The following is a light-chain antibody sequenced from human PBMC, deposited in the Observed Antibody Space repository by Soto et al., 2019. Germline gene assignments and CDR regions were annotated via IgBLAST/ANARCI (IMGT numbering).Light chain of an antibody. CDR1: SSDVGRYNY. V-gene: IGLV2-14*01. J-gene: IGLJ3*02. CDR2: EVN. CDR3: SSYTTTSTRV. Sequence: QSALTQPASVSGSPGQSITISCTGTSSDVGRYNYVSWYQQHPGKAPKLMIYEVNNRPSGVSNRFSGSKSGNTASLTISGLQAEDEADYYCSSYTTTSTRVFGGGTKLTVL.